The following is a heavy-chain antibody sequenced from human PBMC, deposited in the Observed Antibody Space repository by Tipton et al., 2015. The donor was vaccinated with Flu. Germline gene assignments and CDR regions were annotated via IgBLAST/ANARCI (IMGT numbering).Heavy chain of an antibody. Sequence: SLRLSCAASGFTFDNYAMSWVRQTPGKGLEWVSHISAGGGRTDYAEPAKGRFTISRDYSKNTLYLQMNSLRVDDTAVYYCAKGGEAYTLPTHNDFWGQGTLVIVSS. V-gene: IGHV3-23*01. J-gene: IGHJ4*02. CDR3: AKGGEAYTLPTHNDF. D-gene: IGHD3-16*01. CDR1: GFTFDNYA. CDR2: ISAGGGRT.